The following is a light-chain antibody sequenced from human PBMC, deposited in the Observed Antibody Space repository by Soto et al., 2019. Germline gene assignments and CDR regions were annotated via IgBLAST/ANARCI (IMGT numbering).Light chain of an antibody. CDR3: QQYNSYPWT. J-gene: IGKJ1*01. CDR1: QSINGW. CDR2: DAS. Sequence: DIQMTQSPSTLSASVGGRVSITCRASQSINGWLAWYQQKPGKAPKLLIYDASYLEGGVPSRFSGSGSGTEFTRTISSLQPDDFASYYCQQYNSYPWTVGQGTKVEI. V-gene: IGKV1-5*01.